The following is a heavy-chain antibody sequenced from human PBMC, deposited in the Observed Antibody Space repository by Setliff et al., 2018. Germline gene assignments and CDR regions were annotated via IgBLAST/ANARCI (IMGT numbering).Heavy chain of an antibody. CDR2: INPSGGST. CDR1: GYTFTSYY. D-gene: IGHD1-26*01. CDR3: SRVQLEGRATMFLDY. Sequence: GASVKVSCKASGYTFTSYYMHWVRQAPGQGLEWMGIINPSGGSTSYAQKFQGRVTMTRDTSTSTVYMELSSLRSEDTAVYYWSRVQLEGRATMFLDYWGQGTLVTVSS. J-gene: IGHJ4*02. V-gene: IGHV1-46*01.